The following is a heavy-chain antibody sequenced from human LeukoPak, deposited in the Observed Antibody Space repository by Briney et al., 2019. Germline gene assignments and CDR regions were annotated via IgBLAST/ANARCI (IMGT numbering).Heavy chain of an antibody. J-gene: IGHJ4*02. V-gene: IGHV1-69*04. CDR3: ARGFTYSGDY. CDR1: GGTFSCYA. Sequence: ASVKVSCKASGGTFSCYAISWVRQAPGQGLEWMGRIIPFLGVPNYAQKFQGRVTITADKSTSTAYMELSSLRSEDTAVYYCARGFTYSGDYWGQGTLVTVSS. D-gene: IGHD6-25*01. CDR2: IIPFLGVP.